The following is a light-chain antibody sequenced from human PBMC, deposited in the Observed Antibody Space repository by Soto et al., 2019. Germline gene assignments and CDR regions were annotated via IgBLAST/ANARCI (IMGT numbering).Light chain of an antibody. CDR2: DAS. Sequence: EIVLTQSPATLSLSPGARATLSCRARQSVSSYLAWYQQKPGQAPRLLIYDASNRATGIPARFSGSGSGTDFTLTISSLEPEDFAVYYCQQRSNWPPLTFGQGTRLEI. V-gene: IGKV3-11*01. CDR1: QSVSSY. J-gene: IGKJ5*01. CDR3: QQRSNWPPLT.